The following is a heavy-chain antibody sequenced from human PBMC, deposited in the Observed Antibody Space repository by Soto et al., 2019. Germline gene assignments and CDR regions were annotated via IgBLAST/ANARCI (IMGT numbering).Heavy chain of an antibody. Sequence: GTSVEVSCEASGYTFIDNYMQWVRQAPGQGLEWMGVITSRGGSTTYAPKFQGRVTLTSDTFTSTVYMELSSLTSEDTAVYYCARGEWELWAFDFWGQGTLVTVSS. CDR2: ITSRGGST. CDR3: ARGEWELWAFDF. CDR1: GYTFIDNY. V-gene: IGHV1-46*01. D-gene: IGHD1-26*01. J-gene: IGHJ4*02.